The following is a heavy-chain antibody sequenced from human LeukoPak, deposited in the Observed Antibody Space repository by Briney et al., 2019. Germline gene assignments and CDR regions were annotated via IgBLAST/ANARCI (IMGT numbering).Heavy chain of an antibody. D-gene: IGHD6-13*01. Sequence: ASVKVSCKASGYTFNGYYVHWVRQAPGQGLEWMGWINPNSGGTNYAQKFQGRVTMTRDTSISTAYMELSRLRSDDTAVYYCATTSSSSWYPAFDYWGQGTLVTVSS. J-gene: IGHJ4*02. CDR1: GYTFNGYY. CDR2: INPNSGGT. CDR3: ATTSSSSWYPAFDY. V-gene: IGHV1-2*02.